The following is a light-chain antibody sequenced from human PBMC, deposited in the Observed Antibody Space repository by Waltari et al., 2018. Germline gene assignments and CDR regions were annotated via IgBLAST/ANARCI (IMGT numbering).Light chain of an antibody. CDR3: QQYEAFPVT. CDR2: KAS. CDR1: QSVNRW. V-gene: IGKV1-5*03. J-gene: IGKJ1*01. Sequence: DIQMTQSPSTLSASVGDRVTITCRASQSVNRWLAWYQQKPGKAPKLLISKASAVQNGVAPRFSCGGSGTEFTLTISNRQPDDSSTYYCQQYEAFPVTFGHGTKVEIK.